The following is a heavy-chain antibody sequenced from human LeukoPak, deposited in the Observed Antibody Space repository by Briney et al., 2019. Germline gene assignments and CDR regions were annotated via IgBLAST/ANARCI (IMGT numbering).Heavy chain of an antibody. CDR3: ARSGDSSGYYYGVRRSVGFDY. V-gene: IGHV4-4*07. Sequence: SETLSLTCTVSGGSISSYYWSWIRQPAGKGLEWIGRIYSSGRTNYNPSLKSRVTISLDTSRNQFSLRLYSVTAADTAVYYCARSGDSSGYYYGVRRSVGFDYWGQGTLVTVSS. CDR1: GGSISSYY. J-gene: IGHJ4*02. CDR2: IYSSGRT. D-gene: IGHD3-22*01.